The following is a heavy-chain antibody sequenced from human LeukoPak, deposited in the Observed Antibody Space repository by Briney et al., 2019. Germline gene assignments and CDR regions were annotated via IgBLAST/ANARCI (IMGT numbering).Heavy chain of an antibody. CDR2: IYYTGST. CDR1: GASISSYY. D-gene: IGHD3-22*01. V-gene: IGHV4-59*01. Sequence: SETLCLTCTVSGASISSYYWSWIRQPPGKGLEWIGYIYYTGSTNYNPSLKSRVTISVDRSKNQFSLKLSSVTAADTAVYFCASTYFYDSSGFDQWGQGTLVTASS. CDR3: ASTYFYDSSGFDQ. J-gene: IGHJ4*02.